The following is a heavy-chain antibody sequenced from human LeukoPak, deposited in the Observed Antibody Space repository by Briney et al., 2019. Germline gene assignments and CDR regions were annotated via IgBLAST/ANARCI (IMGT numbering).Heavy chain of an antibody. J-gene: IGHJ4*02. CDR3: ARNTYGQKWYFDY. V-gene: IGHV4-34*01. D-gene: IGHD5-18*01. Sequence: KTSETLSLTCAVYGGSFSGYYWSWIRQPPGKGLEWIGEINHSGSTNYNPSLKSRVTISVDTSKNQFSLKLSSVTAADTAVYYCARNTYGQKWYFDYWGQGTLVTVSS. CDR1: GGSFSGYY. CDR2: INHSGST.